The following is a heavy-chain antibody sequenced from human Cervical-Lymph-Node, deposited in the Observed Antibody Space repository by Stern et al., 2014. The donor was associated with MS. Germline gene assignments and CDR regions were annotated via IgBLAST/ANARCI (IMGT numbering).Heavy chain of an antibody. J-gene: IGHJ5*02. CDR3: SSERYTYYDDQRPPGGFGP. CDR2: VGVLNGDT. Sequence: QLVQSGPEVKKPGTSVKVSCKASGITFSHSAVQWVRQARGPRLEWIGWVGVLNGDTNYAQSFQERVTITRDMSTSTVYMELRSLRSEDTAVYYCSSERYTYYDDQRPPGGFGPWGQGTLVTVSS. V-gene: IGHV1-58*01. CDR1: GITFSHSA. D-gene: IGHD5-18*01.